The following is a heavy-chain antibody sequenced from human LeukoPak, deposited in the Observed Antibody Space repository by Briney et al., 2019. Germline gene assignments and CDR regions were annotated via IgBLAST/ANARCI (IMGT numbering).Heavy chain of an antibody. CDR3: ASPRADYDSSGYHTGEVFDY. CDR1: GYSIGSGYY. D-gene: IGHD3-22*01. Sequence: PSETLSLTCTVSGYSIGSGYYWGWIRQPPGKGLEWIGSIYYSGSTYYNPSLKSRVTISVDTSKNQFSLKLSSVTAADTAVYYCASPRADYDSSGYHTGEVFDYWGQGTLVTVSS. J-gene: IGHJ4*02. CDR2: IYYSGST. V-gene: IGHV4-38-2*02.